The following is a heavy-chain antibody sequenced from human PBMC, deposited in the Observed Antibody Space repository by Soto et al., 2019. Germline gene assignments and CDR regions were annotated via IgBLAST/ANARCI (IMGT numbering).Heavy chain of an antibody. V-gene: IGHV3-66*01. CDR1: GFTVSSNS. D-gene: IGHD2-21*01. J-gene: IGHJ4*02. CDR2: IDITGST. Sequence: EVQLVESGGVLVQPGGSLRLSCAASGFTVSSNSMSWFRQAPGKGLEWVSIIDITGSTYYADYVKGRFTISRDNSKNTLHLQMHRLRDEDTAVYYCERDRGDCDIYFDYWGQGTMVTVSS. CDR3: ERDRGDCDIYFDY.